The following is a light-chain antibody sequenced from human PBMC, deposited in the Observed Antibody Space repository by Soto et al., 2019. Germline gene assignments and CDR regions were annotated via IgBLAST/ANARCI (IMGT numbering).Light chain of an antibody. CDR1: SSNIGAGYD. Sequence: QSVLTPPPSLSGAPGQRVTISCTGSSSNIGAGYDVHWYQQLPGRAPKLLIYGNTNRPSGVPDRFSGSKSGTSASLAITGLQAEDEADYYCLSFDSSLSVVFGGGTKLTVL. CDR3: LSFDSSLSVV. J-gene: IGLJ2*01. V-gene: IGLV1-40*01. CDR2: GNT.